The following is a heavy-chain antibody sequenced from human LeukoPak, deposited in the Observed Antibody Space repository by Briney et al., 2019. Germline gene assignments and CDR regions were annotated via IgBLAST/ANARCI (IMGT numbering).Heavy chain of an antibody. D-gene: IGHD6-19*01. CDR3: ASGAPIRVAVAATFDP. CDR1: GFTFTTYT. Sequence: GASVKVSCKTSGFTFTTYTMHWVRQAPGQRLEWMGWINAANGNTQYSQKFQGRVTITRDTSASTAYMELSSLRSEDTAVYYCASGAPIRVAVAATFDPWGQGTLVTVPS. J-gene: IGHJ5*02. CDR2: INAANGNT. V-gene: IGHV1-3*01.